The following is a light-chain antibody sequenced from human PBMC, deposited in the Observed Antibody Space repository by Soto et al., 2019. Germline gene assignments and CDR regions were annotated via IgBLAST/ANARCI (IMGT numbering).Light chain of an antibody. J-gene: IGLJ1*01. CDR3: SSYTTSSTRV. Sequence: QSALTQPVSVSGSPGQSIASSCTGSSSDVGIYNYVSWYQQHPGKVPKLIIYEVSNRPSGVSNRFSGSKSGNTASLTISGLQAEDEADYYCSSYTTSSTRVFGTGTKVTVL. CDR2: EVS. CDR1: SSDVGIYNY. V-gene: IGLV2-14*01.